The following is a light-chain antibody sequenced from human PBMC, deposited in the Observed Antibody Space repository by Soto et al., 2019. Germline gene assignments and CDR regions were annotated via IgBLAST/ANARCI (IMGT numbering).Light chain of an antibody. V-gene: IGKV3-20*01. CDR3: QQYGNPRT. CDR2: GAS. Sequence: ETVLTQSPGTLSLSPGERATLSCRASQSVSSSYLAWYQQKPGQAPRLLIYGASSMATGTPNRFSGSGSGTDFTLNISRLEPEDFAVYYCQQYGNPRTFGQGTKVEIK. CDR1: QSVSSSY. J-gene: IGKJ1*01.